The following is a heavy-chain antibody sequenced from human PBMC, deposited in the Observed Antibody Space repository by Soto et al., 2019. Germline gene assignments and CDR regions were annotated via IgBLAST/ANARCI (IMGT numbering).Heavy chain of an antibody. CDR3: ARDSLSTVFAFDI. Sequence: PGGSLRLSCAASGFTFSSYAMSWVRQAPGKGLEWVSAISGSGGSTYYADSVKGRFTISRDNAKNSLYLQMNSLRDEDTAVYYCARDSLSTVFAFDIWGQGTMVTVSS. CDR2: ISGSGGST. V-gene: IGHV3-23*01. J-gene: IGHJ3*02. CDR1: GFTFSSYA. D-gene: IGHD4-17*01.